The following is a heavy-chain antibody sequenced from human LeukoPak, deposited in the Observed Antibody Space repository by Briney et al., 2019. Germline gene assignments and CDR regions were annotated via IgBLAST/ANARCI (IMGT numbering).Heavy chain of an antibody. CDR2: IKQDGSEK. CDR1: GFTFSSYL. J-gene: IGHJ4*02. V-gene: IGHV3-7*01. D-gene: IGHD6-13*01. CDR3: ARGGSSWYYFDY. Sequence: GGSLRLSCAASGFTFSSYLMSWVRQAPGKGLEWVANIKQDGSEKYYVDSVKGRFTISRDNAKNSLYLQMNSLRAEDTAVYYCARGGSSWYYFDYWGQGTLVTVSS.